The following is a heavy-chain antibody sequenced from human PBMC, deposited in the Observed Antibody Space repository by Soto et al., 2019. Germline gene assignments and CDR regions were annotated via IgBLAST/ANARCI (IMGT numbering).Heavy chain of an antibody. J-gene: IGHJ4*02. CDR2: ISSTTNYI. V-gene: IGHV3-21*06. CDR3: ARESEDLTSNFDY. CDR1: GRTFTRYS. Sequence: GGSLRLSCGASGRTFTRYSMNWVRQAPGKGLEWVSSISSTTNYIYYGDSMKGRFTISRDNAKNSLYLEMNSLRAEDTVVYYCARESEDLTSNFDYWGQGPLVTVSS.